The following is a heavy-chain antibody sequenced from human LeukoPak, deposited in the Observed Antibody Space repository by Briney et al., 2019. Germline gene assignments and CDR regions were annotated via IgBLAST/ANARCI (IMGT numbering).Heavy chain of an antibody. CDR1: GFTFSSYA. CDR3: AKRYGNAWYQFDY. V-gene: IGHV3-23*01. J-gene: IGHJ4*02. D-gene: IGHD5-18*01. Sequence: GGSLRLSCAASGFTFSSYAMNWVRQTPGKGLEWVSTASASGSVTYYADSVKGRFATSRDDSKSTLYLQMTNLRAEDTALYYCAKRYGNAWYQFDYWGRGTLVTVSS. CDR2: ASASGSVT.